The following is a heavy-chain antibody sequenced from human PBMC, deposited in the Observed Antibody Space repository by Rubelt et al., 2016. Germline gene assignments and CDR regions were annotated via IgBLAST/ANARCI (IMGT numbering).Heavy chain of an antibody. CDR2: ISYDGSNK. CDR3: ARDPNYGDEPPDY. V-gene: IGHV3-30*19. Sequence: QVQLVESGGGVVQPGRSLRLSCAASGFTFSSYGMHWVRQAPGKGLEWVAVISYDGSNKYYGESGKGRFTSARDNAKNTLYLQMNSLRAEDTAVYYCARDPNYGDEPPDYWGQGTLVTVSS. CDR1: GFTFSSYG. D-gene: IGHD4-17*01. J-gene: IGHJ4*02.